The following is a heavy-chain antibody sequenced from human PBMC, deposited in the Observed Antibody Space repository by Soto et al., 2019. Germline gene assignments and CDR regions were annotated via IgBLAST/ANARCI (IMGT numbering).Heavy chain of an antibody. CDR2: INAGNGNT. V-gene: IGHV1-3*01. CDR3: AREPDYYDSSGYYPLGY. J-gene: IGHJ4*02. D-gene: IGHD3-22*01. Sequence: GASVKVSCKASGYTFTSYAMHWVRQAPGQRLERMGWINAGNGNTKYSQNFQGRVTITRDTSASTAYMELSSLRSEDTAVYYCAREPDYYDSSGYYPLGYWGQGTLVTVSS. CDR1: GYTFTSYA.